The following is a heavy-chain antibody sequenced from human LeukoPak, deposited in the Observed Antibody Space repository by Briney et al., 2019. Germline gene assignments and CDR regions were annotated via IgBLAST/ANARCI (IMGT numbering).Heavy chain of an antibody. CDR2: INPNSGGT. J-gene: IGHJ4*02. D-gene: IGHD2-2*01. CDR1: GYTFTGYY. V-gene: IGHV1-2*06. CDR3: ARAFIVVVLAAIDLFDY. Sequence: ASVKVSCKASGYTFTGYYMHWVRQAPGQGLEWMGRINPNSGGTNYAQKFQGRVTMTRDTSISTAYMELSRLRSDDTAVYYCARAFIVVVLAAIDLFDYWGQGTLVTVSS.